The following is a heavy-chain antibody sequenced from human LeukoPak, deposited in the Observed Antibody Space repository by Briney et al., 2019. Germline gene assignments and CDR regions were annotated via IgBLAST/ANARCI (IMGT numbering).Heavy chain of an antibody. Sequence: ASVKVSCKAYGGTFSSYAISWVRQAPGQGLEWMGRIIPILGIANYAQKFQGRVTITADKSTSTAYMELSSLRSEDTAVYYCARGVFSYYYDSSGYYQRAYYFDYWGQGTLVTVSS. J-gene: IGHJ4*02. V-gene: IGHV1-69*04. CDR1: GGTFSSYA. D-gene: IGHD3-22*01. CDR3: ARGVFSYYYDSSGYYQRAYYFDY. CDR2: IIPILGIA.